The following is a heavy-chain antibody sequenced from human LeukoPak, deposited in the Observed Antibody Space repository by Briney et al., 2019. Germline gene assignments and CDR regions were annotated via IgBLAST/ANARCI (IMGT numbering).Heavy chain of an antibody. CDR1: GGSISRSSYY. Sequence: SETLSLTCIVSGGSISRSSYYWGWVRQPPGKGLEWIGSTYHSGRPYSNPSLKSRVTISVDTSKNQFSLKVSSVTAADTAVYYCVSSSWAFDYWGQGTLVTVSS. D-gene: IGHD6-13*01. J-gene: IGHJ4*02. CDR2: TYHSGRP. CDR3: VSSSWAFDY. V-gene: IGHV4-39*01.